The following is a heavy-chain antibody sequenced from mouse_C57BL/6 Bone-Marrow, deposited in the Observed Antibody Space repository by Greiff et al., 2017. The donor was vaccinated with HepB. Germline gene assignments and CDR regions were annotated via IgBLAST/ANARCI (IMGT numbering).Heavy chain of an antibody. CDR3: ARSVITTVVFDY. CDR2: IDPSDSYT. D-gene: IGHD1-1*01. Sequence: QVQLKQPGAELVMPGASVKLSCKASGYTFTSYWMHWVKQRPGQGLGWIGEIDPSDSYTNYNQKFKGKSTLTVDKSSSTAYMQLSSLTSEDSAVYYCARSVITTVVFDYWGQGTTLTVSS. V-gene: IGHV1-69*01. CDR1: GYTFTSYW. J-gene: IGHJ2*01.